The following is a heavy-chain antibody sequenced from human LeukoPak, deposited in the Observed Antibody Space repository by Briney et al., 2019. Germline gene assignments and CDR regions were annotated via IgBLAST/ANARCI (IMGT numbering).Heavy chain of an antibody. D-gene: IGHD3-10*01. V-gene: IGHV4-34*01. J-gene: IGHJ3*02. CDR2: IYHSGST. Sequence: PSETLSLTCAVYGGSFSGYYWSWIRQPPGKGLEWIGEIYHSGSTNYNPSLKSRVIISVDKSKNQFSLKLSSVTAADTAMYYCARWPRGSDAFDIWGQGTMVTVSS. CDR1: GGSFSGYY. CDR3: ARWPRGSDAFDI.